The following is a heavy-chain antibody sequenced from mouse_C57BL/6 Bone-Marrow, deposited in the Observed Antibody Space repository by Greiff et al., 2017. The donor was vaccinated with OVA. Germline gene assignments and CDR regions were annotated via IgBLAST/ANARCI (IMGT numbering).Heavy chain of an antibody. V-gene: IGHV1-43*01. J-gene: IGHJ3*01. CDR1: GYSFTGYY. CDR3: AKGGYGSTAWFAY. D-gene: IGHD1-1*01. CDR2: INPSTGGT. Sequence: EVQLQQSGPELVKPGASVTISCKASGYSFTGYYMHWVKQSSEKSLAWIGEINPSTGGTSYNQKFKGKATLTVDKSSSTAYMQLKSLTSEDSAVYYCAKGGYGSTAWFAYWGQGTLVTVSA.